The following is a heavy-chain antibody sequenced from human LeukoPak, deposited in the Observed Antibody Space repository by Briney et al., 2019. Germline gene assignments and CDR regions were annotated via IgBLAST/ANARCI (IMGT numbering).Heavy chain of an antibody. Sequence: SVKVSCKTSGGTFNNYAISWVRQAPGQGLEWMGRVVPMFGIRNYPQTFRGRVTITADKATNTVYMELRSLRAEDTAIYYCATEPSRSYSFDHLDFWGLGTPATVSS. CDR2: VVPMFGIR. CDR1: GGTFNNYA. J-gene: IGHJ4*02. CDR3: ATEPSRSYSFDHLDF. V-gene: IGHV1-69*04. D-gene: IGHD5-12*01.